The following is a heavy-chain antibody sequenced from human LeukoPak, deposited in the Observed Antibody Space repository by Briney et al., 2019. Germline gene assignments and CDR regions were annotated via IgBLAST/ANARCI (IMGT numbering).Heavy chain of an antibody. Sequence: SETLSLTCTVSGGSISSYYWSWIRQPPGKGLEWIGYIYYSGSTNYNPSLKSRVTISVDTSKNQFSLKLSSVTAADTAVYYCARHGYGDYEAPTRGYYYGMDVWGQGTTVAVSS. CDR3: ARHGYGDYEAPTRGYYYGMDV. CDR2: IYYSGST. D-gene: IGHD4-17*01. J-gene: IGHJ6*02. CDR1: GGSISSYY. V-gene: IGHV4-59*08.